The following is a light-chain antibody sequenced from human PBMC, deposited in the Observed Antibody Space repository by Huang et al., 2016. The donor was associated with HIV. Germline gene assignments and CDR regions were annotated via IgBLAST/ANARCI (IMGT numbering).Light chain of an antibody. CDR1: QSVNSN. CDR2: GAS. CDR3: QQYNNWPPYT. J-gene: IGKJ2*01. Sequence: EIVMTQSPATLSVSPGERATLSCRASQSVNSNLAWYQQKPGQAPRLLIYGASTRATVIHAKFSGSGSGTEFTLTISSLQSEDFAVYYCQQYNNWPPYTFGQGTRLEIK. V-gene: IGKV3-15*01.